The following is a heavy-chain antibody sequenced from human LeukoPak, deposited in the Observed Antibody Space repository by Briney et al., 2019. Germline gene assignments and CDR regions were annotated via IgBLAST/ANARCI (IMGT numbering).Heavy chain of an antibody. Sequence: SETLSLTCAVYGGSLSGLYWNWILQTPGKGLEWIGEIDYSGNTNYSPSLKSRVTISIDTSKNQFSLKVRSVTAADTAVYYCARPMGYYYYHYIDVWGKGTTVTVSS. CDR1: GGSLSGLY. V-gene: IGHV4-34*01. J-gene: IGHJ6*03. CDR3: ARPMGYYYYHYIDV. D-gene: IGHD3-10*01. CDR2: IDYSGNT.